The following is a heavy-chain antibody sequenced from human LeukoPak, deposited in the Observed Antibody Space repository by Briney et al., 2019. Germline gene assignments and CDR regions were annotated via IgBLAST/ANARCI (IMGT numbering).Heavy chain of an antibody. J-gene: IGHJ4*02. CDR3: ARGGYCISTSCYVDY. CDR2: IKQDGSER. V-gene: IGHV3-7*04. CDR1: GFTFSSYW. D-gene: IGHD2-2*01. Sequence: GGSLRLSCAASGFTFSSYWMNWVRQAPGKGLEWVANIKQDGSERYYVDSVKGRFTISRDNAKNSLYLEMNSLRAEDTAVYYCARGGYCISTSCYVDYWGQGTLVTVSS.